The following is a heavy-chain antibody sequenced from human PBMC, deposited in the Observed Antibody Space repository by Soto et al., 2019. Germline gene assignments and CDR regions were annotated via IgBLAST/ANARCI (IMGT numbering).Heavy chain of an antibody. J-gene: IGHJ2*01. Sequence: GASVKVSSKASGYTFTSYSMHWVRHAPGQRLEWMGWINAGNGNTKYSQKFQGRVTITRDTSASTAYMELSSLRSEDTAVYYCAREDLRFLEWLSTPDWYFDLWGRGTLVTVSS. D-gene: IGHD3-3*01. CDR3: AREDLRFLEWLSTPDWYFDL. CDR1: GYTFTSYS. CDR2: INAGNGNT. V-gene: IGHV1-3*01.